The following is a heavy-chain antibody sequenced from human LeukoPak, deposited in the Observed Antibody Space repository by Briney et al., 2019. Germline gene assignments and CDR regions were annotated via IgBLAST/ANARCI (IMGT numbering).Heavy chain of an antibody. D-gene: IGHD3-22*01. Sequence: PSETLSLTCTVSGGSIINYYWSWIRQPPGKGLEWIGRIYTSGSTNYNPSLKSRVTMSVDTSKNQFSLKLSSVTAADTAVYYCARGAYYYDSSAYYYVARDYWGQGTLVTVSS. CDR2: IYTSGST. J-gene: IGHJ4*02. V-gene: IGHV4-4*07. CDR3: ARGAYYYDSSAYYYVARDY. CDR1: GGSIINYY.